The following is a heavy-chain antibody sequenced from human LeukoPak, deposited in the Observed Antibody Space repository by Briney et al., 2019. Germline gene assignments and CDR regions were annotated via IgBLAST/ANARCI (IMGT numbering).Heavy chain of an antibody. CDR1: GFTFGDYA. V-gene: IGHV3-49*03. J-gene: IGHJ6*02. CDR3: TRDGRIQLWDYYYYGMDV. Sequence: GGSLRLSRTASGFTFGDYAMSWFRQAPGKGLEWVGFIRSKAYGGTTEYAASVKGRFTISRDDSKSIAYLQMNSLKTEDTAVYYCTRDGRIQLWDYYYYGMDVWGQGTTVTVSS. CDR2: IRSKAYGGTT. D-gene: IGHD5-18*01.